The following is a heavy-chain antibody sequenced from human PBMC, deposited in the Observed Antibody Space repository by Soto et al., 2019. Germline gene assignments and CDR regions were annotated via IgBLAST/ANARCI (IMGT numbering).Heavy chain of an antibody. Sequence: EVQLLESGGGLVQPGGSLRLSCVGSGFFFSSYTMTWVRQAPGKGLEWVSSFSATSDNTYYADSVRGGFTISRDNSKNTLFLQMNSLAAADTAMYYCAKARHQQWVRLPFGYWGQGILVIVS. CDR2: FSATSDNT. V-gene: IGHV3-23*01. CDR1: GFFFSSYT. J-gene: IGHJ4*02. D-gene: IGHD6-19*01. CDR3: AKARHQQWVRLPFGY.